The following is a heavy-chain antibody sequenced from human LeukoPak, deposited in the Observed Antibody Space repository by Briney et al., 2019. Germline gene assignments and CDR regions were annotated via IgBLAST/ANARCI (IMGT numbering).Heavy chain of an antibody. CDR3: AGYHVGSSWAQAFHI. J-gene: IGHJ3*02. Sequence: SETLSLTCTVSGGSFSVYYWNWIRQPPGKGLEWIGFAHHSGTTKYNPSLKSRVTISVDTSESQFSLKLSSVTAADTAIYFCAGYHVGSSWAQAFHIWGRGTMVTVSS. CDR1: GGSFSVYY. V-gene: IGHV4-59*01. CDR2: AHHSGTT. D-gene: IGHD6-13*01.